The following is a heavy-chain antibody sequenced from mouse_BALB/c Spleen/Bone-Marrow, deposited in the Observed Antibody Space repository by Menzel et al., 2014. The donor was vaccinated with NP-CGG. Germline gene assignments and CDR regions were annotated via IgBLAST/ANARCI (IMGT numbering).Heavy chain of an antibody. CDR2: IYPGDGDT. Sequence: VQLQQSGAELVKPGSSVKISCKASGYAFSSYWMNWVKQRPGQGLEWIGQIYPGDGDTNYNGKFKGKATLTADKSSSTAYMHLSSLTSEDSAVYFCARRVYGNFWYFDVWGAGTTVTVSS. CDR3: ARRVYGNFWYFDV. D-gene: IGHD2-1*01. V-gene: IGHV1-80*01. J-gene: IGHJ1*01. CDR1: GYAFSSYW.